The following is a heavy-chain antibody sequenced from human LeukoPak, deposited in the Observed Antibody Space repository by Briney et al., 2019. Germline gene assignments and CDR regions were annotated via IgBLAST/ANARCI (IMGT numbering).Heavy chain of an antibody. CDR3: ASADRRFSYYSNPPFGMDV. D-gene: IGHD4-11*01. V-gene: IGHV1-69*13. J-gene: IGHJ6*02. CDR2: IIPIFGTA. CDR1: GGTFSSYA. Sequence: ASVKVSCKASGGTFSSYAISWVRQAPGQGLEWMGGIIPIFGTANYAQKFQGRVTITADESTSTAYMELSSLRSEDTAVYYCASADRRFSYYSNPPFGMDVWGQGTTVTVSS.